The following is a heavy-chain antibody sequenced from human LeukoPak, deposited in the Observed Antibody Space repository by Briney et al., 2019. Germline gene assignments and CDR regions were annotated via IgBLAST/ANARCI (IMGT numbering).Heavy chain of an antibody. D-gene: IGHD3-10*01. Sequence: SETLSLTCAVYGGSFSGYYWSWIRQPPGKGLEWIGEIHHSGSTNYNPSLKSRVTISVDTSKNQFSLKLSSVTAADTAVYYCARHGRYGSGRGFDPWGQGTLVTVSS. CDR2: IHHSGST. CDR3: ARHGRYGSGRGFDP. V-gene: IGHV4-34*01. J-gene: IGHJ5*02. CDR1: GGSFSGYY.